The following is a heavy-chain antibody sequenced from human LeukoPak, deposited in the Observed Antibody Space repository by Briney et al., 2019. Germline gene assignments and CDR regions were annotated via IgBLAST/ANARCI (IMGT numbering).Heavy chain of an antibody. CDR2: IYTSGST. D-gene: IGHD6-19*01. CDR1: GGSISSGSYY. CDR3: AREGGKIAVAGYYFDY. V-gene: IGHV4-61*02. J-gene: IGHJ4*02. Sequence: SQTLSLTCTVSGGSISSGSYYWSWIRQPVGKGLEWIGRIYTSGSTNYNPSLKSRVTISVDTSKNQFSLKLSSVTAADTAVYYCAREGGKIAVAGYYFDYWGQGTLVTVSS.